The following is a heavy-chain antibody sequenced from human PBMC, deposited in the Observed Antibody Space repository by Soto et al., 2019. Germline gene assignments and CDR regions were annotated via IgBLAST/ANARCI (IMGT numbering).Heavy chain of an antibody. CDR1: GFSLSNVKVG. CDR3: ARVAARRGWFDP. V-gene: IGHV2-26*01. Sequence: QVTLKESGPVLVKPTGTLTLTCTVSGFSLSNVKVGVSWIRQPPGKALEWLAHLFSNDDKSYNTSLKGRLINSQDTAKSQVVLSMPDLDPMDTGTYYCARVAARRGWFDPWGPGTLVTVSS. CDR2: LFSNDDK. J-gene: IGHJ5*02. D-gene: IGHD6-6*01.